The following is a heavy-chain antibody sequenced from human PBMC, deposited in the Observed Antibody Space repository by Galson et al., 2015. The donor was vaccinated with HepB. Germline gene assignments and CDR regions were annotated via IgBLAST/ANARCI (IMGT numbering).Heavy chain of an antibody. D-gene: IGHD1-26*01. CDR3: AKGPGATAPFDY. CDR2: ISYDGSNK. Sequence: SLRLSCAASGFTFSSYGMHWVRQAPGKGLEWVAVISYDGSNKYYADSVKGRFTISRDNSKNTLYLQMNSLRAEDTAVYYCAKGPGATAPFDYWGQGTLVTVSS. V-gene: IGHV3-30*18. J-gene: IGHJ4*02. CDR1: GFTFSSYG.